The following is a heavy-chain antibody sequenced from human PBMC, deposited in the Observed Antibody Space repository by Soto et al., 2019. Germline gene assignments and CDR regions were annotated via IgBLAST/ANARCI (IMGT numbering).Heavy chain of an antibody. D-gene: IGHD3-22*01. CDR3: ARLGDSSGYYPVDH. CDR1: GYSFSRYL. CDR2: IDPSDSYT. Sequence: GGSLKISCKGSGYSFSRYLNSWGRPMPGKGLEWMGRIDPSDSYTNYSPSFQGHVTISADKSISTAYLQWSSLKASDTAMYYCARLGDSSGYYPVDHWGQGTLVTVSS. J-gene: IGHJ4*02. V-gene: IGHV5-10-1*01.